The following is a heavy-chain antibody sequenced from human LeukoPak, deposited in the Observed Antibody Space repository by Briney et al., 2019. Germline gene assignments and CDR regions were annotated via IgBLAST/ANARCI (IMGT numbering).Heavy chain of an antibody. D-gene: IGHD5-24*01. V-gene: IGHV3-11*01. CDR3: AREPGYNSPFDY. Sequence: GGSLRLSCAASGFRFSDYHMSWIRQAPGQGLEWVSYISAGGSTIYYADSVKGRFTISRDSAKNSLYLQMNSLRAEDTAVYYCAREPGYNSPFDYWGQGTLVTVSS. CDR2: ISAGGSTI. CDR1: GFRFSDYH. J-gene: IGHJ4*02.